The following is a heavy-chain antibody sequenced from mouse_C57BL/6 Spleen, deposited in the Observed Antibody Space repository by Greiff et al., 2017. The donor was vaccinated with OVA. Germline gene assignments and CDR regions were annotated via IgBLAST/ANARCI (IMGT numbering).Heavy chain of an antibody. V-gene: IGHV2-6*01. CDR1: GFSLTSYG. CDR2: IWGVGST. D-gene: IGHD2-4*01. CDR3: AIQGLRRDGIAY. J-gene: IGHJ3*01. Sequence: VQLVESGPGLVAPSQSLSITCTVSGFSLTSYGVDWVRQSPGKGLGWLGVIWGVGSTNYNSALKSRLSISKDNSKSQVFLKMNSLQTDDTAMYYCAIQGLRRDGIAYWGQGTLVTVSA.